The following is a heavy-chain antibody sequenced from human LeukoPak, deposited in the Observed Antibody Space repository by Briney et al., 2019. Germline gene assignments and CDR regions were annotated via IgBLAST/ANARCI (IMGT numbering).Heavy chain of an antibody. CDR3: AKGVTENDYGDYSDAFDI. CDR2: ISWNSGSI. V-gene: IGHV3-9*03. J-gene: IGHJ3*02. Sequence: GGSLRLSCAASGFTFDDYAMHWVRPAPGKGLEWVSGISWNSGSIGYADSVKGRFTISRDNAKNSLYLQMNSLRAEDMALYYCAKGVTENDYGDYSDAFDIWGQGTMVTVSS. D-gene: IGHD4-17*01. CDR1: GFTFDDYA.